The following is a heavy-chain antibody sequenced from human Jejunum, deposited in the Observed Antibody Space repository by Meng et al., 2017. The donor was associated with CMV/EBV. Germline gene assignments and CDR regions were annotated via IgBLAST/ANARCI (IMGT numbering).Heavy chain of an antibody. J-gene: IGHJ4*02. CDR2: IAHDGSAK. V-gene: IGHV3-30*02. Sequence: QVLLVESGGGVVQPGGSLRRSFEGSGFTFSSSAIHWVLQPPGKGREWVSFIAHDGSAKTYTDSVKGRFTISRDDSENTVYLEMNSLRVEDTAVYYCAKDLYYSFDYWGQGTMVTVS. CDR1: GFTFSSSA. CDR3: AKDLYYSFDY. D-gene: IGHD2-8*01.